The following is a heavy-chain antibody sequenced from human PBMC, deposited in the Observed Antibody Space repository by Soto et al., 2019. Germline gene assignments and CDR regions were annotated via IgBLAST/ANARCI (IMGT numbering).Heavy chain of an antibody. Sequence: SLRLSCAASGFTFSSYGMHWVRQAPGKGLEWVAVIWYDGSNKYYADSVKGRYTTSRDDSKNTVYLQMNSLGAEDTAVYYCTRDPLIAVAAYDAFDIWGQGTSVTVSS. CDR3: TRDPLIAVAAYDAFDI. J-gene: IGHJ3*02. CDR2: IWYDGSNK. D-gene: IGHD6-19*01. V-gene: IGHV3-33*01. CDR1: GFTFSSYG.